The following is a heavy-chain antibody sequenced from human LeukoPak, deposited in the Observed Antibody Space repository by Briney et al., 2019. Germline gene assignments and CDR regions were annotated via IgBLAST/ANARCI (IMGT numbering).Heavy chain of an antibody. D-gene: IGHD3-22*01. CDR1: GFTVSSNY. Sequence: AGGSLRLSCAASGFTVSSNYMSWVRQAAGKGLEWVSVIYSGGSTYYADSVKGRFTISRDNSKNTLYLQMNSLRAEDTAVYYCASNYYDSSGYTYWGQGTLVTVSS. CDR3: ASNYYDSSGYTY. V-gene: IGHV3-53*01. CDR2: IYSGGST. J-gene: IGHJ4*02.